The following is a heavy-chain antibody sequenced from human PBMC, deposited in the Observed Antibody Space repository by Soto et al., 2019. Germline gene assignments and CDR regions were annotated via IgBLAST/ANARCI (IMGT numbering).Heavy chain of an antibody. CDR2: INSDGTRP. J-gene: IGHJ5*02. Sequence: EAQLVESGGDLVQPGGSLRLSCAASKFTFSNYWMHWVRQAPGKGLMWVSRINSDGTRPAYADSVKGRFTISRDNTKDTLFLYMDGLRAEDTAVYYCARVATGSYDWFDPWGQGTLVTVSS. CDR3: ARVATGSYDWFDP. D-gene: IGHD1-26*01. CDR1: KFTFSNYW. V-gene: IGHV3-74*01.